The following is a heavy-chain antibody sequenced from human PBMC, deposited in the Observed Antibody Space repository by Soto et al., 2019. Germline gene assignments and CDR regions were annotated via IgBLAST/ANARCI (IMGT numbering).Heavy chain of an antibody. D-gene: IGHD3-22*01. CDR3: ASYDSSGPPLYYFDY. J-gene: IGHJ4*02. CDR2: IYYSGST. V-gene: IGHV4-30-4*01. Sequence: SETLSLTCTVSGGSISSGDYYWSWIRQPPGKGLEWIGYIYYSGSTYYNPSLKSRVTISVDTSKNQFSLKLSSVTAADTAVYYCASYDSSGPPLYYFDYWGQGTLVTVSS. CDR1: GGSISSGDYY.